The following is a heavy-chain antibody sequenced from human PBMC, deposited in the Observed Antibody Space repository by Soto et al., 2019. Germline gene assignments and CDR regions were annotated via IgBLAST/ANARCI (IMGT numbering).Heavy chain of an antibody. V-gene: IGHV1-18*01. CDR2: ISAYNGNT. D-gene: IGHD3-3*01. J-gene: IGHJ5*02. CDR3: AIIPLDFWSGFGP. Sequence: ASVKVSCKASGYTFTSYGISWVRQAPGQGLEWMGWISAYNGNTNYAQKLQGRVTMTTDTSTSTAYMELRSLRSDDTAVYYCAIIPLDFWSGFGPWGQGILVNVS. CDR1: GYTFTSYG.